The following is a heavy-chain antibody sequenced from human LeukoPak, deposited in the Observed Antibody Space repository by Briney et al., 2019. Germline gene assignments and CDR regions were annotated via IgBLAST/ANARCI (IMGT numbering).Heavy chain of an antibody. CDR1: GYSFTRYW. D-gene: IGHD7-27*01. J-gene: IGHJ4*02. Sequence: GESLQISCKGSGYSFTRYWIGWVRQMPGKGLEWMGIIYPGDSDTRYNPSFQGQVTISADKSISTAYLQWSSLKASDTAMYYCARHREDWGSDYWGQGTLVTVSS. V-gene: IGHV5-51*01. CDR2: IYPGDSDT. CDR3: ARHREDWGSDY.